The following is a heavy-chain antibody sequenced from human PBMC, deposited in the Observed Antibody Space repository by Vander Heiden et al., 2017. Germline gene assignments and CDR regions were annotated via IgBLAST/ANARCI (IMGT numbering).Heavy chain of an antibody. Sequence: QVQLVESGGGVVQPGRSLRLSCAASGFTFSSYGMHWVRQAPGKGLEWVAVIWYDGSNKYYADSVKGRFTISRDNSKNTLYLHMNSLRAEDTAVYYCARDYYGMDVWGQGTTVTVSS. V-gene: IGHV3-33*01. CDR2: IWYDGSNK. J-gene: IGHJ6*02. CDR3: ARDYYGMDV. CDR1: GFTFSSYG.